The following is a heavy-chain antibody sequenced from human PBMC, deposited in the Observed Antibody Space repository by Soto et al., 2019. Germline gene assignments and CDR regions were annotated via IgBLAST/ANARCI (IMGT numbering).Heavy chain of an antibody. CDR3: ARELYSCGGDCPYYMDY. CDR2: ISLYHHST. D-gene: IGHD2-21*02. J-gene: IGHJ4*02. CDR1: GYPFTDYF. V-gene: IGHV1-46*01. Sequence: ASVKVSCKTSGYPFTDYFIHWLRQAPGQGLEWMGIISLYHHSTSYAQKFQGRLTVTADTSTTTVYMDLSSLTSEDSAVYWCARELYSCGGDCPYYMDYWGQGTLVTVSS.